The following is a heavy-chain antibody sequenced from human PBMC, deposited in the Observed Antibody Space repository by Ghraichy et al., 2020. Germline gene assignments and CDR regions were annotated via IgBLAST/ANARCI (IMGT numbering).Heavy chain of an antibody. CDR2: IYYTGST. Sequence: ETLSLTCTVSVGSISGYYWSWIRQPPGKGLEWIGHIYYTGSTDYNPSLKSRVTISVDMSTNQFSLKLRSVTAADTAVYYCARYTQYFQHWGQGTLVTVSS. CDR1: VGSISGYY. CDR3: ARYTQYFQH. D-gene: IGHD2-2*02. V-gene: IGHV4-59*01. J-gene: IGHJ1*01.